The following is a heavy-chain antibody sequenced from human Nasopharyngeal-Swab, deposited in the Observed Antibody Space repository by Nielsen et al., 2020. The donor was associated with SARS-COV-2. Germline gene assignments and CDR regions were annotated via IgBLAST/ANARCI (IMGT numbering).Heavy chain of an antibody. D-gene: IGHD6-19*01. J-gene: IGHJ6*03. Sequence: SSVTVSCNASGGTFSSYAISWVRQAPGQGLEWMGGIIPIFGTANYAQKFQGRVTITADESTSTAYMELSSLRSEDTAVYYCARDFGSGWLDYYYYYMDVWGKGTTVTVSS. V-gene: IGHV1-69*13. CDR3: ARDFGSGWLDYYYYYMDV. CDR2: IIPIFGTA. CDR1: GGTFSSYA.